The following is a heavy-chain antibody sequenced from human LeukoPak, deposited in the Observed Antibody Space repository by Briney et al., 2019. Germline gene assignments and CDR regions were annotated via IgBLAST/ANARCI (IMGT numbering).Heavy chain of an antibody. CDR3: ARSPNGYSSGWYGRWFDP. V-gene: IGHV4-59*08. Sequence: NPSETLSLTCTVYGGSISSYYWSWIRQPPGKGLEWIGYIYYSGSTNYNPSLKSRVTISVDTSKNQFSLKLSSVTAADTAVYYCARSPNGYSSGWYGRWFDPWGQGTLVTVSS. CDR1: GGSISSYY. D-gene: IGHD6-19*01. J-gene: IGHJ5*02. CDR2: IYYSGST.